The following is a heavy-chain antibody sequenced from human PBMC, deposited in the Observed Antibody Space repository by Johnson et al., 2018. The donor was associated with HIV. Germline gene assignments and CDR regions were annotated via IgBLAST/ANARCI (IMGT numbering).Heavy chain of an antibody. J-gene: IGHJ3*02. CDR3: ARERRPWGPDAFDI. CDR1: GFTVSSNY. Sequence: VQLVESGGGFVQPGGSLTLSCTASGFTVSSNYMSWVRQAPGKGLAWVSLINTGGSTSYADSVTGRFTISRDNSKNTLYLQMNSRRAEDTAVYYCARERRPWGPDAFDIWGQGTMVTVSS. D-gene: IGHD3-16*01. V-gene: IGHV3-66*02. CDR2: INTGGST.